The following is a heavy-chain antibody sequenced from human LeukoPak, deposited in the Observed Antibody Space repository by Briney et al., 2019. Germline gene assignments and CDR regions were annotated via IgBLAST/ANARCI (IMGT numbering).Heavy chain of an antibody. CDR2: ISHTGST. CDR1: GYSIRGDSY. D-gene: IGHD3-3*01. J-gene: IGHJ5*02. CDR3: ARNATVIRALRFLERGGWFDP. Sequence: SESLSLTRDVSGYSIRGDSYWGWVRQPPGKGLEWIARISHTGSTYYNPTLKSRVTMSVDTSKNQYSLNLSAATAADAAVYYCARNATVIRALRFLERGGWFDPWGQGTLVTVSS. V-gene: IGHV4-38-2*01.